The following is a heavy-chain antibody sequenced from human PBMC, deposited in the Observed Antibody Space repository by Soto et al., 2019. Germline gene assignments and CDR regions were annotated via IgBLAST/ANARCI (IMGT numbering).Heavy chain of an antibody. CDR1: GGTFSSYA. CDR2: IIPIFGTA. CDR3: ARDLKRYYDSSGYGYYYYGMDV. Sequence: QVQLVQSGAEVKKPGSSVKVSCKASGGTFSSYAISWVRQAPGQGLEWMGGIIPIFGTANYAQKFQGRVTITADESTTTAYMELSSLRCEDTAVYYCARDLKRYYDSSGYGYYYYGMDVWGQGPTVTVSS. D-gene: IGHD3-22*01. J-gene: IGHJ6*02. V-gene: IGHV1-69*01.